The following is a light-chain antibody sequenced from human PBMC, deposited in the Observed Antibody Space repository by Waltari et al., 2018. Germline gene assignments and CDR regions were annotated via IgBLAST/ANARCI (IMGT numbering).Light chain of an antibody. V-gene: IGKV3-15*01. CDR2: AAS. J-gene: IGKJ4*01. Sequence: EIVMTQSPATLSVSPGDGATLSCRASQSISRNFAWYQQRPGQSPRLLIYAASTRATGVPGRFSGSGSGTEFTLSISTLQSEDFGVYYCQQYDDWPPLTFGGGTKVEIK. CDR3: QQYDDWPPLT. CDR1: QSISRN.